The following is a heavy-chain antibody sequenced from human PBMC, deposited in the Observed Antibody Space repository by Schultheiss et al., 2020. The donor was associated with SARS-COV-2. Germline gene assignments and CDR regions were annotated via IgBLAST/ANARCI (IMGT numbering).Heavy chain of an antibody. D-gene: IGHD1-26*01. J-gene: IGHJ4*02. Sequence: GGSLRLSCAASGFTFSSYGMHWVRQAPGKGLEWVAVISYDGSNKYYADSVKGRFTISRDNSKNTLYLQMNSLRAEDTAVYYCTTDSGFYWGQGTLVTVSS. CDR3: TTDSGFY. CDR1: GFTFSSYG. V-gene: IGHV3-30*03. CDR2: ISYDGSNK.